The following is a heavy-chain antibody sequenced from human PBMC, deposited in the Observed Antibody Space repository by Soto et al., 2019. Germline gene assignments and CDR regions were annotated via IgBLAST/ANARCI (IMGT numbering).Heavy chain of an antibody. CDR3: SNLDGYNIGK. CDR2: MSPNSGNA. V-gene: IGHV1-8*02. CDR1: GSTFISYA. J-gene: IGHJ4*02. D-gene: IGHD5-12*01. Sequence: APVEVSCHASGSTFISYAINWVRQATGQGPEWMGWMSPNSGNAGYAQKFPGRVTLTRNTSIRTAYLQMNSLKTEDTAVYYCSNLDGYNIGKWGQGTLVKVSS.